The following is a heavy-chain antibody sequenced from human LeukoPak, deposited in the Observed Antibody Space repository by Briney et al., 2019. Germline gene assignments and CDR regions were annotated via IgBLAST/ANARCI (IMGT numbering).Heavy chain of an antibody. CDR2: IGDTT. V-gene: IGHV3-23*01. J-gene: IGHJ4*02. CDR3: AKAYAFVGANYFDY. Sequence: GGSLRLSCAASGFTFSTYAMSWVRQAPGKGLEWVSAIGDTTYYADSVKSRFTISRDNSKNTLYLQMNNLRAEDAAIYYCAKAYAFVGANYFDYWGQGTLVTVSS. D-gene: IGHD1-26*01. CDR1: GFTFSTYA.